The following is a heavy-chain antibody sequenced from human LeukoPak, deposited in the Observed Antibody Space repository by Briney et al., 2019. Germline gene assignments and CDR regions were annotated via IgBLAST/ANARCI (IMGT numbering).Heavy chain of an antibody. D-gene: IGHD3-22*01. CDR2: ISWNSGSI. Sequence: PGRSLRLPCAASGFTFDDYAMHWVRQAPGKGLEWVSGISWNSGSIGYADSVKGRFTISRDNAKNSLYLQMNSLRAEDTALYYCAKVTRYDSSGYFDYWGQGTLVTVSS. V-gene: IGHV3-9*01. CDR3: AKVTRYDSSGYFDY. CDR1: GFTFDDYA. J-gene: IGHJ4*02.